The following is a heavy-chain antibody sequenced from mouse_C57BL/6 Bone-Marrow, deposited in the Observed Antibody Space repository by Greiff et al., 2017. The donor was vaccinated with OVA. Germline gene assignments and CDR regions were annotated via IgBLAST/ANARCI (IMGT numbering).Heavy chain of an antibody. D-gene: IGHD2-4*01. CDR1: GYTFTSYW. CDR2: IDPSDSET. J-gene: IGHJ3*01. Sequence: VQLKQPGAELVRPGSSVKLSCKASGYTFTSYWMHWVKQRPIQDIEWIGNIDPSDSETHYNQKFKDKATLTVDKSSSTAYMQLSSLTSEDSAVYYCARRRGYYDVFAYWGQGTLVTVSA. CDR3: ARRRGYYDVFAY. V-gene: IGHV1-52*01.